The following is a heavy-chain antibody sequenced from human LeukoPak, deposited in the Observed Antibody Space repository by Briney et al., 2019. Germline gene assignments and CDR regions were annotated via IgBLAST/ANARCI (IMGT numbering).Heavy chain of an antibody. Sequence: GGSLRLSCAASGFTFSSSSMNWVRQAPGKGLEWVSSISSSGSSIHYADSVKGRFTISRDNAKNSLYLQMNSLRAEDTAVYYCARVGVWGRRKFDYWGQGTLVTVSS. V-gene: IGHV3-21*01. D-gene: IGHD3-16*01. J-gene: IGHJ4*02. CDR2: ISSSGSSI. CDR3: ARVGVWGRRKFDY. CDR1: GFTFSSSS.